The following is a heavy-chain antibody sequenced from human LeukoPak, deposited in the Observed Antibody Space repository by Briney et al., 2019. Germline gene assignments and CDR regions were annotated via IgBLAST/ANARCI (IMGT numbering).Heavy chain of an antibody. D-gene: IGHD3-22*01. J-gene: IGHJ4*02. CDR2: INPSGGST. CDR3: ARLPYDSSARGDY. CDR1: GYTFTSYY. V-gene: IGHV1-46*01. Sequence: GASVKVSCKASGYTFTSYYIHWVRQAPGQGLEWMGIINPSGGSTSYAQKLQGRVTMTRDTSTRTVYMELSSLRSEDTAVYCCARLPYDSSARGDYWGQGTLVTVSS.